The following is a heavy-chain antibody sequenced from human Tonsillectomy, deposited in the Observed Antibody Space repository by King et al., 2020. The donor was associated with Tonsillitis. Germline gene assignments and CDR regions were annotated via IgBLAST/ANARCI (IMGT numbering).Heavy chain of an antibody. Sequence: QLQESGPGLVKPSETLSLTCTVSGGSISSYYWSWIRQPPGKGLEWIGYIYYSGSINYNPSLKSRVTISVDTSKNQFSLKLSSVTAADTAVYYCAGRFWSGYYFDYWGQGTLVTVSS. J-gene: IGHJ4*02. V-gene: IGHV4-59*01. CDR1: GGSISSYY. CDR2: IYYSGSI. D-gene: IGHD3-3*01. CDR3: AGRFWSGYYFDY.